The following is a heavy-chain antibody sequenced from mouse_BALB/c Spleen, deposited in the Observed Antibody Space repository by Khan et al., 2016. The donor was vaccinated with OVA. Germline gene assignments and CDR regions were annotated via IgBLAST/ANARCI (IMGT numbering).Heavy chain of an antibody. Sequence: VQLQQSGPGLVKPSQSLSLTCTVTGYSITSDYAWNWIRQFPGNKLEWMGFITYSGNTNYNPSLKSRFSITRDTSKNQFFLQLNSVTTEDTATYYCANVYGGDFDYWGQGTTLTVSS. D-gene: IGHD1-1*01. CDR2: ITYSGNT. V-gene: IGHV3-2*02. J-gene: IGHJ2*01. CDR3: ANVYGGDFDY. CDR1: GYSITSDYA.